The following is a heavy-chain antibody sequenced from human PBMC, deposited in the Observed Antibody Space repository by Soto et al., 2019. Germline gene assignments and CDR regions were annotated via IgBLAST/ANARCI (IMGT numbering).Heavy chain of an antibody. CDR1: GFTFSSYA. CDR2: ISGSGGST. D-gene: IGHD3-9*01. Sequence: GGSLRLSCAASGFTFSSYAMSWVRQAPGKGLEWVSAISGSGGSTYYADSVKGRFTISRDNSKNTLYLQMNSLRAEDTAVYYCAKDDSYYDILTGYYPIDYWGQGTLVTVSS. V-gene: IGHV3-23*01. CDR3: AKDDSYYDILTGYYPIDY. J-gene: IGHJ4*02.